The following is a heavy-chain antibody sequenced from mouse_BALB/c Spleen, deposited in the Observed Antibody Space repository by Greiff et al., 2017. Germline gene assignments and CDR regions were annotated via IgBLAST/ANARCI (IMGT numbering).Heavy chain of an antibody. D-gene: IGHD2-3*01. Sequence: VQLQQSGAELVRPGTSVKVSCKASGYAFTSYLIEWVKQRPGQGLEWIGVINPGSGGTNYNEKFKGKATLTADKSSSTAYMQLSSLTSDDSAVYFCAREETNSYDGSFAYWGQGTLVTVSA. CDR3: AREETNSYDGSFAY. CDR2: INPGSGGT. CDR1: GYAFTSYL. V-gene: IGHV1-54*03. J-gene: IGHJ3*01.